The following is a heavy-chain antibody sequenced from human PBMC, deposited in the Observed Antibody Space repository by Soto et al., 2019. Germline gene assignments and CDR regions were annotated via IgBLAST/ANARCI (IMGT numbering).Heavy chain of an antibody. V-gene: IGHV3-7*01. CDR1: GFTFSSYW. Sequence: EVQLVESGGGLVQPGGSLRLSCAASGFTFSSYWMSWVRQAPGKGLEWVANIKQDGSEKYYVDSVKGRFTISRDNSKNTLYLQMNSLRAEDTAVYYCAKSLGYYYDSSGYYPFDYWGQGTLVTVSS. D-gene: IGHD3-22*01. J-gene: IGHJ4*02. CDR3: AKSLGYYYDSSGYYPFDY. CDR2: IKQDGSEK.